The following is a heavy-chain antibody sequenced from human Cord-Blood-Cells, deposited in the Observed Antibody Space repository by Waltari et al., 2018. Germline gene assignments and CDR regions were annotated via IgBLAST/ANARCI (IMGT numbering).Heavy chain of an antibody. V-gene: IGHV6-1*01. CDR3: ARDIAAAGDAFDI. J-gene: IGHJ3*02. CDR1: GDRVSSNSAP. Sequence: QLQPQQSAPGRVKPSQTLLLTCAIPGDRVSSNSAPLNFTWHLPSRGIEWRGRTYDSTKLYNEYAVSVNSRTTSNTDTSKNQFSLQLNSVTPEDTAVYCCARDIAAAGDAFDIWGQGTMVTDSS. D-gene: IGHD6-13*01. CDR2: TYDSTKLYN.